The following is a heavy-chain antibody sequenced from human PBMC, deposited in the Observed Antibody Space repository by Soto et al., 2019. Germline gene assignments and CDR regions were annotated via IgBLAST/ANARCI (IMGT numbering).Heavy chain of an antibody. Sequence: EVQLVESGGGLVKPGGSLRLSCAASGFTFSSYSMNWVRQAPGKGLEWVSSISSSSSYIYYAESVKGRFTIARDNPKNSLYLKLNGLRAEDTAVYYCARDQPGYSYGYGLGYWGQGALVTVSS. CDR2: ISSSSSYI. CDR1: GFTFSSYS. CDR3: ARDQPGYSYGYGLGY. D-gene: IGHD5-18*01. V-gene: IGHV3-21*01. J-gene: IGHJ4*02.